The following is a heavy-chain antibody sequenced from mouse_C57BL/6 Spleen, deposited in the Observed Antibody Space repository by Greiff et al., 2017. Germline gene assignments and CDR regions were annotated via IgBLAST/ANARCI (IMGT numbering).Heavy chain of an antibody. V-gene: IGHV1-64*01. D-gene: IGHD2-4*01. CDR3: ARRYYDYDDVPFDY. CDR1: GYTFTSSW. CDR2: IHPNSGST. Sequence: VQLQQPGAELVKPGASVKLSCKASGYTFTSSWMHWVKQRPGQGLEWIGMIHPNSGSTNYNEKFKSKATLTVDKSSSTAYMQLSSLTSEDSAVYYCARRYYDYDDVPFDYWGQGTTLTVSS. J-gene: IGHJ2*01.